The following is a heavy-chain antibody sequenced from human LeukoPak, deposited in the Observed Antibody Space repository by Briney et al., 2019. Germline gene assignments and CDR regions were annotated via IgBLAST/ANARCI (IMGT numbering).Heavy chain of an antibody. CDR2: IKQDGSEK. CDR1: GFTSSSYW. Sequence: GGSLRLSCAASGFTSSSYWMSWVRQAPGKGLEWVANIKQDGSEKYYVDSVKGRFTISRDNAKNSLYLQMNSLRAEDTAVYYCATSGLDFDYWGQGTLVTVSS. V-gene: IGHV3-7*01. D-gene: IGHD6-19*01. CDR3: ATSGLDFDY. J-gene: IGHJ4*02.